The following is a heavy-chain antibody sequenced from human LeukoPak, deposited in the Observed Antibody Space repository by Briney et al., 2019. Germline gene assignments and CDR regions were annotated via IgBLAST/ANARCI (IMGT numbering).Heavy chain of an antibody. D-gene: IGHD3-3*01. Sequence: SETLSLTCTVSGVSINSHYWSWIRQPPGKGLEWIGFIYDGGSANYKSSLESRVTMTVDTSKNQFSLKLNSVTAADTAVYYCARVLQNYYHLDVWGKGTTVTVSS. J-gene: IGHJ6*03. CDR1: GVSINSHY. V-gene: IGHV4-59*11. CDR2: IYDGGSA. CDR3: ARVLQNYYHLDV.